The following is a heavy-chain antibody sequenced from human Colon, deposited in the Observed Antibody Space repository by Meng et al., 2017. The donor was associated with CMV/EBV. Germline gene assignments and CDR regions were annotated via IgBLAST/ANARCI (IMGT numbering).Heavy chain of an antibody. D-gene: IGHD3-3*01. CDR2: TYYTGNT. V-gene: IGHV4-31*03. CDR3: AGSLGSGYSELDF. J-gene: IGHJ4*02. Sequence: LRLSCTVSGDYMKRGGFFWSWVRQRPGEGLEWIGYTYYTGNTFHNPSLKSRAMISLDTSKNQFSLSLTSVTAADMAVYYCAGSLGSGYSELDFWGQGTLVTVSS. CDR1: GDYMKRGGFF.